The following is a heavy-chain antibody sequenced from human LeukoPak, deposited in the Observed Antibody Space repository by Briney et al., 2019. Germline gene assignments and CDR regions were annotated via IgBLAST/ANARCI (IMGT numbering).Heavy chain of an antibody. Sequence: GGSLRLSCAASGFTFSSYAMSWVRQAPGKGLEWVSAISGSGGSTYYADSVKGRFTISRDNSKNTLYLQMNSLRAEDTVVYYCAKELHDLYYYGMDVWGQGTTVTVSS. J-gene: IGHJ6*02. V-gene: IGHV3-23*01. CDR1: GFTFSSYA. CDR3: AKELHDLYYYGMDV. CDR2: ISGSGGST.